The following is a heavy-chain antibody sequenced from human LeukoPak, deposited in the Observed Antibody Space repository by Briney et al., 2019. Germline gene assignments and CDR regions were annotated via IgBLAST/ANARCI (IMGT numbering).Heavy chain of an antibody. CDR2: FYHNGTT. CDR3: ARAKESDYSFDY. D-gene: IGHD4-11*01. Sequence: SETLSLTCTVSVYSISSGFYWDWIRQPPGKELEWIGTFYHNGTTYYSPSLKSRVTISVDTSKNQFSLRLSSVTAADSAVYYCARAKESDYSFDYWGQGTLVTVSS. J-gene: IGHJ4*02. CDR1: VYSISSGFY. V-gene: IGHV4-38-2*02.